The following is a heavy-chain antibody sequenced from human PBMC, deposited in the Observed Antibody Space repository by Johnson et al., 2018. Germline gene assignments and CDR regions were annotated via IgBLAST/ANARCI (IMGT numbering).Heavy chain of an antibody. V-gene: IGHV3-33*01. CDR2: IWYDGSNK. CDR3: ARTSGTLDAFDI. CDR1: GFTFSSYG. Sequence: VQLVESGGGVVQPGRSLRLSCAASGFTFSSYGMHWVRQAPGKGLEWVAVIWYDGSNKYYADSVKGRFTISRDNSKNTLYLQMNSLRAEDTDVYYCARTSGTLDAFDIWGQGTMVTVSS. J-gene: IGHJ3*02. D-gene: IGHD1-1*01.